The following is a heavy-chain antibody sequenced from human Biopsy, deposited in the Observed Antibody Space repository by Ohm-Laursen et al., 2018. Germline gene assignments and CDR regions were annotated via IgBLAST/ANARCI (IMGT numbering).Heavy chain of an antibody. V-gene: IGHV3-21*01. D-gene: IGHD6-6*01. CDR3: ARDSSRRAREGGMDV. CDR1: GFTFSSFS. CDR2: INEVSSHI. J-gene: IGHJ6*02. Sequence: SLRLSCAASGFTFSSFSMNWVRQAPGKGLEWISYINEVSSHIYDADSVKGRITVARDSAKNSLYLQLNSLRVEGTAVYYCARDSSRRAREGGMDVWGQGTTVTVSS.